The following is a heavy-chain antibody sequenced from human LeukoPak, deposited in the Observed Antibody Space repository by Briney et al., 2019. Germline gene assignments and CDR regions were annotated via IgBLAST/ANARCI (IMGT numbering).Heavy chain of an antibody. CDR1: GFTFSSYA. D-gene: IGHD6-19*01. J-gene: IGHJ4*02. CDR2: ISGSGGST. V-gene: IGHV3-23*01. Sequence: PGGSLRLPCAASGFTFSSYAMSWVRQAPGKGLEWVSAISGSGGSTYYADSVKGRFTISRDNSKSTLYLQMNSLRAEDTAVYYCAKDGVRIAVVRFDYWGQGTLVTVSS. CDR3: AKDGVRIAVVRFDY.